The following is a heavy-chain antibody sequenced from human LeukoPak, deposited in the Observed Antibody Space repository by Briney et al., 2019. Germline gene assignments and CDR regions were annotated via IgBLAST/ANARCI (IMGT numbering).Heavy chain of an antibody. CDR2: ISWNRGVM. J-gene: IGHJ4*02. Sequence: GGSLRLSCAASGFTFDDHAMHWVRQAPGMGLEWVSGISWNRGVMDYADSVKGRFTISRDNAKNSLYLQMNILRPEDTALYYCAKSSGYGFDYWGQGTLVTVSS. V-gene: IGHV3-9*01. CDR3: AKSSGYGFDY. CDR1: GFTFDDHA. D-gene: IGHD3-22*01.